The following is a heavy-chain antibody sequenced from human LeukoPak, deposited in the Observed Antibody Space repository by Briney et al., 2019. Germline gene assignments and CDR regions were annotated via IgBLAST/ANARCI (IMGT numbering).Heavy chain of an antibody. Sequence: SVKVSCKASGGTFSSYTISWVRQAPEQGLEWMGRIIPILGIANYAQKFQGRVTITADKSTSTAYMELSSLRSEDTAVYYCARDRDIVVVPAAIGYWFDPWGQGTLVTVSS. CDR1: GGTFSSYT. CDR2: IIPILGIA. J-gene: IGHJ5*02. CDR3: ARDRDIVVVPAAIGYWFDP. D-gene: IGHD2-2*01. V-gene: IGHV1-69*04.